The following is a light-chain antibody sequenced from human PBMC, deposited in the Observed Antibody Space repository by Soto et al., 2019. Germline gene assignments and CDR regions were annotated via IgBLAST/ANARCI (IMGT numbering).Light chain of an antibody. J-gene: IGLJ1*01. Sequence: QSVLTQPPSASGPPGQRVTISSSGISSNVGGNPVNWYQHVPTTAPKLLIYTNTQRPSGVPDRFSGSKSGTSASLAISGLQSEDEANYYCASWYDSLNGPVFGTGTKLTFL. CDR3: ASWYDSLNGPV. V-gene: IGLV1-44*01. CDR1: SSNVGGNP. CDR2: TNT.